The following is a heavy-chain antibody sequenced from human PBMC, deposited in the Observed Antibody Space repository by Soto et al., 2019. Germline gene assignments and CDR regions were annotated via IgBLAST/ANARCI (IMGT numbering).Heavy chain of an antibody. CDR1: GGPVSSGSYY. Sequence: SETLSLTCTVTGGPVSSGSYYWSWIRQPPGKGQEWIGYIYHSGSTYYNPSLKSRVTISVDRSKNQFSLKLSSVTAADTAVYYCARSQYYGSGSYYTEPHFDYWGQGTLVTDSS. CDR3: ARSQYYGSGSYYTEPHFDY. CDR2: IYHSGST. D-gene: IGHD3-10*01. J-gene: IGHJ4*02. V-gene: IGHV4-30-2*01.